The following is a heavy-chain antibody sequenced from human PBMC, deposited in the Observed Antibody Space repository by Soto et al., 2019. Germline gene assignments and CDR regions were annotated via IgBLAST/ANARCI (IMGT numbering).Heavy chain of an antibody. CDR2: IYYSGST. Sequence: SETLSLTCTVSGGSINSYFWSWIRQSPGKGLEWIGHIYYSGSTSYSPSLKSRVSISVDTTKNQFSLEVHSVTAADTAVYYCARAGTNMVQFDYWGQGTLVTVSS. V-gene: IGHV4-59*01. J-gene: IGHJ4*02. D-gene: IGHD3-10*01. CDR3: ARAGTNMVQFDY. CDR1: GGSINSYF.